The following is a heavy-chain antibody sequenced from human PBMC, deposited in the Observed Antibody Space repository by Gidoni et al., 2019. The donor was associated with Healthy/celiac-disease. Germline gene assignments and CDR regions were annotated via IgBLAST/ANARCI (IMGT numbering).Heavy chain of an antibody. CDR3: ARVLRRDGGDWFDP. Sequence: QLQLQESGSGLVKPSQTLSLTCAVSGGSLSRGGYSWSWIRQPPGKGLEWIGYIYHSGSTYYNPSLKSRVTISVDRSKNQFSLKLSSVTAADTAVYYCARVLRRDGGDWFDPWGQGTLVTVSS. V-gene: IGHV4-30-2*01. D-gene: IGHD3-16*01. CDR2: IYHSGST. J-gene: IGHJ5*02. CDR1: GGSLSRGGYS.